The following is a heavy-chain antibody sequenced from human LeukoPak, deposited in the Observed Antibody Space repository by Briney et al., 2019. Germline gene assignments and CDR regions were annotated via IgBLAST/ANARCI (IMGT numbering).Heavy chain of an antibody. J-gene: IGHJ3*02. Sequence: GGSLRLSCAASGFTFSSYAMAWVRQAPGKGLEWVSSITGGGDTTYYADSVRGRFTISRDNSKNTLYLQMNSLRAEDTAVYYCAKGALYYDFWSGLDAFDIWGQGTMVTVSS. CDR2: ITGGGDTT. V-gene: IGHV3-23*01. D-gene: IGHD3-3*01. CDR1: GFTFSSYA. CDR3: AKGALYYDFWSGLDAFDI.